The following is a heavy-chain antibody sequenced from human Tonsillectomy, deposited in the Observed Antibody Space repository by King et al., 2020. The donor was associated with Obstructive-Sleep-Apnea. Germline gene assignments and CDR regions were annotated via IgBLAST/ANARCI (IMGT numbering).Heavy chain of an antibody. V-gene: IGHV4-38-2*02. J-gene: IGHJ4*02. D-gene: IGHD1-7*01. CDR2: IYHTGNT. Sequence: QLQESDPGLVKPSETLSLTCAVSGYSITSGYYWGWIRQPPGKGLEWIASIYHTGNTYYNPSLKSRVIMSVDTSKNQFSLKLTSVTAADTAVYYCTREMGELLGFDFWGQGTLVTVSS. CDR3: TREMGELLGFDF. CDR1: GYSITSGYY.